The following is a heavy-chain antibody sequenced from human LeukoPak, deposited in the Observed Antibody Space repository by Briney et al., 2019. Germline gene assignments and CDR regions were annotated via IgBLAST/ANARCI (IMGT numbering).Heavy chain of an antibody. CDR1: GGTFSSYA. CDR3: ARDGEDIAVAGTNYFDY. J-gene: IGHJ4*02. Sequence: SVKVSCKASGGTFSSYAISWVRQAPEQGLEWMGGIIPIFGTANYAQKFQGRVTITADESTSTAYMELSGLRSEDTAVYYCARDGEDIAVAGTNYFDYWGQGTLVTVSS. V-gene: IGHV1-69*13. D-gene: IGHD6-19*01. CDR2: IIPIFGTA.